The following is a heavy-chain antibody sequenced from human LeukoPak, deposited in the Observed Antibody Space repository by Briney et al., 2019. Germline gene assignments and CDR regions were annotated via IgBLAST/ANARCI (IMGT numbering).Heavy chain of an antibody. D-gene: IGHD5-18*01. Sequence: SQTLSLTCTVSGGSISSGGYYWSWIRQHPGKGLEWIGYIYYSGSTYYNPSLKSRVTLSVDTSKNQFSLKLSSVTAADTAVYYCARKDPAMVSYYYYGMDVWGQGTTVTVSS. V-gene: IGHV4-31*03. CDR3: ARKDPAMVSYYYYGMDV. J-gene: IGHJ6*02. CDR2: IYYSGST. CDR1: GGSISSGGYY.